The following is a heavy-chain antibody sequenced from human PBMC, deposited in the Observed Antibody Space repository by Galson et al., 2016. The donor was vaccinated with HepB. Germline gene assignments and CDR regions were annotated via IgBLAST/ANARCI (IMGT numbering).Heavy chain of an antibody. CDR2: INSDGSGT. J-gene: IGHJ5*02. CDR1: GFTFTNYW. Sequence: SLRLSCAASGFASGFTFTNYWMHWVRQAPGKGLVWVSRINSDGSGTKYAHSVKGRFSVSRDNAKNTLYLQMNSLTAEDTAVYYCATENTAAAPFDNWGQGTLVTVSS. D-gene: IGHD6-6*01. CDR3: ATENTAAAPFDN. V-gene: IGHV3-74*03.